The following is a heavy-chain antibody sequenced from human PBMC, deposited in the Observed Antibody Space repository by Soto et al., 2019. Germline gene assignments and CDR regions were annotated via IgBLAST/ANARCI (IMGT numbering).Heavy chain of an antibody. Sequence: SETLSLTCTVSGGSISSSSYYWGWIRQPPGKGLEWIGSIYYSGSTYYNPSLKGRVTISVDTSKNQFSLKLSSVTAADTAVYYCARDDLDIVVVPAAMGYFDYWGQGTLVTVSS. CDR1: GGSISSSSYY. CDR3: ARDDLDIVVVPAAMGYFDY. V-gene: IGHV4-39*02. D-gene: IGHD2-2*01. CDR2: IYYSGST. J-gene: IGHJ4*02.